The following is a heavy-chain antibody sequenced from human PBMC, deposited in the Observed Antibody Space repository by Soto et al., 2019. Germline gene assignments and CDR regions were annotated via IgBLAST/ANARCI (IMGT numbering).Heavy chain of an antibody. D-gene: IGHD5-12*01. J-gene: IGHJ6*02. CDR2: IYHSGST. V-gene: IGHV4-30-2*01. CDR1: GGSICSGGYS. Sequence: SETLSLTCAVSGGSICSGGYSRSWIRQPPGKGLEWIGYIYHSGSTYYNPSLKSRVTISVDRSKNQFSLKLSPVTAADTAVYYCARDQGYSGYADYGMDVWGQGTTVTVSS. CDR3: ARDQGYSGYADYGMDV.